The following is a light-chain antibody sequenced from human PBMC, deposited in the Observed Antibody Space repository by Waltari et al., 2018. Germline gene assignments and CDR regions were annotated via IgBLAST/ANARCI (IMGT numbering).Light chain of an antibody. J-gene: IGKJ4*01. Sequence: DIQMTQSPSFLSASVGDRVTITCRASQNIDNYLNWYQQTPGKAPKALIFNIFELETGVPSRFRGSGSGTDFTLTIDNVQPEDFATYYCQQSYHSLTFGGGTKVDI. CDR1: QNIDNY. CDR3: QQSYHSLT. CDR2: NIF. V-gene: IGKV1-39*01.